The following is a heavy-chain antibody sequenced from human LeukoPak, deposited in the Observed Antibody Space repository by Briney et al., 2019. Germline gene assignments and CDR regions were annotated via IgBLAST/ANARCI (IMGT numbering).Heavy chain of an antibody. CDR3: ARGHSSNYYGSGSYWFDP. Sequence: GGSLRLSCAASGFTVSSNYMSWVRQAPGKGLEWVSVIYSGGSTYYADSVKGRFTISRDNSKNTLYLQMNSLRAEDTAVYYCARGHSSNYYGSGSYWFDPWGQGTLVTVSS. CDR2: IYSGGST. CDR1: GFTVSSNY. J-gene: IGHJ5*02. D-gene: IGHD3-10*01. V-gene: IGHV3-66*01.